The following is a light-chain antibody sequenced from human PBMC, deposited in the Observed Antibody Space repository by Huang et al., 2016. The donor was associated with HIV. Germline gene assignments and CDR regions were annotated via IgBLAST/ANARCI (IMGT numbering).Light chain of an antibody. CDR1: QSLLHSNGYNY. V-gene: IGKV2-28*01. CDR3: MQALLTPWT. Sequence: IVMTQSPLSLPVTPGEPASISCRSSQSLLHSNGYNYLDWYLQKPGQSPQLLIYLGSNRASGVPDRCSGSGSGTDFTLRINRVEAEDVGVYYCMQALLTPWTFGQGTKVEIK. J-gene: IGKJ1*01. CDR2: LGS.